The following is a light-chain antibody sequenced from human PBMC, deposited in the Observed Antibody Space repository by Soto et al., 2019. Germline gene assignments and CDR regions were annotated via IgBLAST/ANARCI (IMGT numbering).Light chain of an antibody. CDR3: SSYTTSSTSYV. CDR2: EVS. V-gene: IGLV2-14*01. Sequence: QSALTQPASVSGSPGQSITISCTGTSSDVGGYNYVSWYQQHPGKAPKLMIYEVSNRPSRVSNRFSGSKSGNTASLTISGLQAEDEADYYCSSYTTSSTSYVFGTGTKVTVL. J-gene: IGLJ1*01. CDR1: SSDVGGYNY.